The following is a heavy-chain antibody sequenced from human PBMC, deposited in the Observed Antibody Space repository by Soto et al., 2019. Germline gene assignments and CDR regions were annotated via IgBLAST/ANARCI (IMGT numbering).Heavy chain of an antibody. CDR2: IDYNGVT. J-gene: IGHJ4*02. D-gene: IGHD2-15*01. CDR1: GGSIYRSGYY. Sequence: QVQLQESGPGLVKPSETLSLTCTVSGGSIYRSGYYWGWIRQPQGRGLEWIGNIDYNGVTYSNPSLKSRVTISRDTSKNQFSLKVTSVTAADTALYYCGKVLVGATGHTDSDSWGPGTLVAVSS. CDR3: GKVLVGATGHTDSDS. V-gene: IGHV4-39*01.